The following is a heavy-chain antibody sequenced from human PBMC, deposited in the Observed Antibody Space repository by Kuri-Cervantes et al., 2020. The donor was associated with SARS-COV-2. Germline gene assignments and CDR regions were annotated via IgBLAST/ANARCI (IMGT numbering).Heavy chain of an antibody. CDR3: ARECCGFSATRTSIAARGGYYGMDV. CDR2: ISHDGKNK. J-gene: IGHJ6*02. V-gene: IGHV3-30*03. CDR1: GFKFSRTD. D-gene: IGHD6-6*01. Sequence: GGSLRLSCAVSGFKFSRTDMHLVRQAPGKGLEWVAVISHDGKNKKCIASGKGRFTISRDNSQNTLYLQMNSLRAEDTAVYYCARECCGFSATRTSIAARGGYYGMDVWGQGTTVTVSS.